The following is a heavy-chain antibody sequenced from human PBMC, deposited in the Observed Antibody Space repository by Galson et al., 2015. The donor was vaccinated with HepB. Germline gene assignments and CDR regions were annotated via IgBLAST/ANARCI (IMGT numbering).Heavy chain of an antibody. CDR2: ISYDGSNK. CDR3: ATPPHFDY. CDR1: GFTFSSYA. J-gene: IGHJ4*02. V-gene: IGHV3-30-3*01. Sequence: SLRLSCAASGFTFSSYAMHWVRQAPGKGLEWVAVISYDGSNKYYADSVKGRFTISRDNSKNTLYLQMNSLRAEDTAVYYCATPPHFDYWGQGTLVTVSS.